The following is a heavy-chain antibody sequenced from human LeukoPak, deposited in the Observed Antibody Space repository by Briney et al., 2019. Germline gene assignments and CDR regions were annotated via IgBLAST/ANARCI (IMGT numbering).Heavy chain of an antibody. D-gene: IGHD1-26*01. CDR1: GFTFSSYS. CDR2: ISSSSTI. CDR3: ARSIVGASFDY. J-gene: IGHJ4*02. V-gene: IGHV3-48*04. Sequence: GGSLRLSCAASGFTFSSYSMNWVRQAPGKGLEWVSYISSSSTIYYADSVKGRFTISRDNAKNSLYLQMNSLRAEDTAVYYCARSIVGASFDYWGQGTLVTVSS.